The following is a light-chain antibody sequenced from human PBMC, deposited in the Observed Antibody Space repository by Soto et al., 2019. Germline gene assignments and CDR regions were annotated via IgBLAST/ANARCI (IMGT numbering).Light chain of an antibody. V-gene: IGLV1-47*01. CDR3: ATWDDSLGGPV. J-gene: IGLJ2*01. CDR2: RDN. Sequence: QPVLTQTPSVSGTPGQRVNISCSGSSSNIGRNYVYWYHQFPGTAPKLLIYRDNERPSGVPDRFSGSKSGPSASLAISGLRSGDEADYHCATWDDSLGGPVFGGGTKLTVL. CDR1: SSNIGRNY.